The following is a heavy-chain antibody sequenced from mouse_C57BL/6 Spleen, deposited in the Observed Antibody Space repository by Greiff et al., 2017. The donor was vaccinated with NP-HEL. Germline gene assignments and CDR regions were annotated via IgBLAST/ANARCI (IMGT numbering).Heavy chain of an antibody. J-gene: IGHJ2*01. V-gene: IGHV1-59*01. CDR1: GYTFTSYW. CDR2: IDPSDSYT. Sequence: VQLQQSGAELVRPGTSVKLSCKASGYTFTSYWMHWVKQRPGQGLEWIGVIDPSDSYTNYNQKFKGKATLTVDTSSSTAYMQLSSLTSEDSAVYYCARSPYDYDYFDYWGQGTTLTVSS. D-gene: IGHD2-4*01. CDR3: ARSPYDYDYFDY.